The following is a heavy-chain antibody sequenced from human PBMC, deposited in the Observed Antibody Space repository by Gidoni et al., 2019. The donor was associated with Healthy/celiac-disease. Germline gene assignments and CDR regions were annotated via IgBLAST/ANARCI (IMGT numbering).Heavy chain of an antibody. CDR2: ISGSGGST. D-gene: IGHD6-13*01. CDR3: AKDAPIAAAGPGRWYYGMDV. J-gene: IGHJ6*02. Sequence: EVQLLESGGGLVQPGGSLRLSCAASGFTFSSYAMSWVRQAPGKGLEWVSAISGSGGSTYYADSVKGRFTISRDNSKNTLYLQMNSLRAEDTAVYYCAKDAPIAAAGPGRWYYGMDVWGQGTTVTVSS. CDR1: GFTFSSYA. V-gene: IGHV3-23*01.